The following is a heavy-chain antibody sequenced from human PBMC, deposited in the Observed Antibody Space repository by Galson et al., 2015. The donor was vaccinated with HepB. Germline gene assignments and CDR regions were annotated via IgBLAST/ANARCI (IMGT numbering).Heavy chain of an antibody. V-gene: IGHV7-4-1*02. CDR1: GYTFTSYA. J-gene: IGHJ5*02. D-gene: IGHD6-13*01. CDR3: ARGGIAAAGTWLNWFDP. CDR2: INTNTGNP. Sequence: SVKVSCKASGYTFTSYAMNWVRQAPGQGLEWMGWINTNTGNPTYAQGFTGRFVFSLDTSVSTAYLQISSLKAEDTAVYYCARGGIAAAGTWLNWFDPWGQGTLVTVSS.